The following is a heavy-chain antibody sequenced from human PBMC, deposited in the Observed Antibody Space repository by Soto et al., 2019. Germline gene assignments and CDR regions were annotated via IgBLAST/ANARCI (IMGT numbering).Heavy chain of an antibody. CDR2: IYYSGST. V-gene: IGHV4-30-4*01. J-gene: IGHJ4*02. D-gene: IGHD1-1*01. CDR1: GGSISSGDYY. Sequence: QVQLQESGPGLVKPSQTLSLTCTVSGGSISSGDYYWSWIRQPPGKGLEWIGYIYYSGSTYYNPSLTSRVTISVTTSQKRFSLKLSSVTAADTAVYYCASINPEYNWNDFLYFDYWGQGTLVTVSS. CDR3: ASINPEYNWNDFLYFDY.